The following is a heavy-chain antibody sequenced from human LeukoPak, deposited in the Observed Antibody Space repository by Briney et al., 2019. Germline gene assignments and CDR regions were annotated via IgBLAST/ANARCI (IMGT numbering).Heavy chain of an antibody. CDR1: GGPISSYY. V-gene: IGHV4-59*08. CDR2: IYYSGST. J-gene: IGHJ4*02. CDR3: ARSVDGYNFGY. Sequence: PSETLSLTCTVSGGPISSYYWSWIRQPPGKGLEWIGYIYYSGSTNYNPSLKSRVTISVDTSKNQFSLKLSSVTAADTAVYYCARSVDGYNFGYWGQGTLVTVSS. D-gene: IGHD5-24*01.